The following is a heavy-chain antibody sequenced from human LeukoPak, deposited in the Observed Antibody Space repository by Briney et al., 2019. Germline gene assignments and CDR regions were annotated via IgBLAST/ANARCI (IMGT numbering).Heavy chain of an antibody. CDR3: ARHVGGCSGGNCYSFGYFDY. CDR2: IYYSGST. CDR1: GGSISSSSYY. D-gene: IGHD2-15*01. Sequence: SETLSPTCTVSGGSISSSSYYWGWIRQPPGKGLEWIGSIYYSGSTYYNPSLKSRVTISSDTSKNQFSLKLSSVTAADTAVYYCARHVGGCSGGNCYSFGYFDYWGQGTLVTVSS. V-gene: IGHV4-39*01. J-gene: IGHJ4*02.